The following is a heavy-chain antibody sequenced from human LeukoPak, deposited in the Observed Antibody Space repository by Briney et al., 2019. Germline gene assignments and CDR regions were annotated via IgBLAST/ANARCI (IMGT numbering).Heavy chain of an antibody. D-gene: IGHD5-24*01. V-gene: IGHV3-20*04. CDR1: AYTFDDYG. CDR3: VRLGRDGYTYGAAY. J-gene: IGHJ1*01. Sequence: GGTLRLSCAGSAYTFDDYGMRWVRQAQGKGLEWVAGINWNGGSTGYAASVKGRCTISRDNAKNALYLEMNSLRAEDTAFYYCVRLGRDGYTYGAAYWGQGTLVTVSS. CDR2: INWNGGST.